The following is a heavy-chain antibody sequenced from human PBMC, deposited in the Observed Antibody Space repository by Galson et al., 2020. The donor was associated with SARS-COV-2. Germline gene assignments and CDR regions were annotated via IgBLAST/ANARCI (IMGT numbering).Heavy chain of an antibody. CDR1: GYTFTGYY. CDR3: AKTYYDILTGYYINWFAP. V-gene: IGHV1-2*02. Sequence: ASVTVSRKASGYTFTGYYMHWVRQAPAQGLTWMGWINPNNCGTNHAQKFQGRVTMTRDPSISTAYMELSRLRSDDTAVYYCAKTYYDILTGYYINWFAPWGQGTLVTVSS. D-gene: IGHD3-9*01. J-gene: IGHJ5*02. CDR2: INPNNCGT.